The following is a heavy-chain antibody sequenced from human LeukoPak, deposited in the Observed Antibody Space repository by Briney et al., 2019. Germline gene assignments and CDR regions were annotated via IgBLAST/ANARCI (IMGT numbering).Heavy chain of an antibody. J-gene: IGHJ5*02. D-gene: IGHD1-26*01. CDR3: AREGSTSCTGWFDP. CDR1: GFTFSSYN. V-gene: IGHV3-21*01. CDR2: ISSSSSFI. Sequence: GGSLRLSCAASGFTFSSYNMNWVRQAPGKGLEWVSSISSSSSFIYYADSVKGRFTISRDNAKNSLYLQMNSLRAEDTAVYYCAREGSTSCTGWFDPWGQGTLVTVSS.